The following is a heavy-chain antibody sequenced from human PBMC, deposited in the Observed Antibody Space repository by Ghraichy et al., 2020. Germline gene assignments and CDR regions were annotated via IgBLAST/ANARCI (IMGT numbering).Heavy chain of an antibody. Sequence: GESLNISCAASGFTFSSYSMNWVRQAPGKGLEWVSSISSSSSYIYYADSVKGRFTISRDNAKNSLYLQMNSLRAEDTAVYYCASSDYYDSSPDTNDAFDIWGQGTMVTVSS. CDR3: ASSDYYDSSPDTNDAFDI. V-gene: IGHV3-21*01. D-gene: IGHD3-22*01. CDR2: ISSSSSYI. CDR1: GFTFSSYS. J-gene: IGHJ3*02.